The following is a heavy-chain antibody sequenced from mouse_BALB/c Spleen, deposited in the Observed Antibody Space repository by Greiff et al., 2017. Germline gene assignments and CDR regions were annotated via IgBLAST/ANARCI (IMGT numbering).Heavy chain of an antibody. Sequence: DVKLVESGGGLVQPGGSMKLSCVASGFTFSNYWMNWVRQSPEKGLEWVAEIRLKSNNYATHYAESVKGRFTISRDDSKSSVYLQMNNLRAEDTGIYYCTKSTMINYYAMDYWGQGTSVTVSS. CDR1: GFTFSNYW. J-gene: IGHJ4*01. V-gene: IGHV6-6*02. CDR2: IRLKSNNYAT. CDR3: TKSTMINYYAMDY. D-gene: IGHD2-4*01.